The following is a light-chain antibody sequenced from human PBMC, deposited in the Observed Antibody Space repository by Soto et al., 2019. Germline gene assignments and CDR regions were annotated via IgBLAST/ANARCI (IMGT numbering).Light chain of an antibody. CDR3: AAWEDSLSGWV. CDR2: NNN. J-gene: IGLJ3*02. CDR1: SANIGDNY. V-gene: IGLV1-47*02. Sequence: QSVLTQPPSASGTPGQRVTISCSGSSANIGDNYVFWYQQFPGEAPKPLIFNNNQRPSGVPDRFSGAKSGTSASLSISGLRSEDEAEYLCAAWEDSLSGWVFGGGTKLTVL.